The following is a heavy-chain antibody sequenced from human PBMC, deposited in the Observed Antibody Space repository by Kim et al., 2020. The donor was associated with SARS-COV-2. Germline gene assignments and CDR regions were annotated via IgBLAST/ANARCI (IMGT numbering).Heavy chain of an antibody. CDR3: ARHLSYTSSTEYFQH. V-gene: IGHV4-39*01. CDR2: IYYSGST. Sequence: SETLSLTCTVSGGSISTSSYYWGWIRQPPGKGLEWIGSIYYSGSTYYNPSLKSRVIIYVDTSKNQFSLKLTSVTAADTAVYYCARHLSYTSSTEYFQHWGQGTLVTVSS. D-gene: IGHD1-26*01. CDR1: GGSISTSSYY. J-gene: IGHJ1*01.